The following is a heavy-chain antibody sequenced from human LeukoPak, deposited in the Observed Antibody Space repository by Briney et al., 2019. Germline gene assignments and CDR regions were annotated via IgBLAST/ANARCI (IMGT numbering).Heavy chain of an antibody. V-gene: IGHV1-8*01. CDR1: GYTFTSYD. CDR2: MNPNSGNT. J-gene: IGHJ4*02. D-gene: IGHD3-10*01. CDR3: ARAPTYYYGSGRRLGDY. Sequence: ASVKISCKASGYTFTSYDINWVRQATGQGLEWMGWMNPNSGNTGYAQKFQGRVTMTRNTSISTAYMELSSLRSEDTAVYYCARAPTYYYGSGRRLGDYWGQGTLVTVSS.